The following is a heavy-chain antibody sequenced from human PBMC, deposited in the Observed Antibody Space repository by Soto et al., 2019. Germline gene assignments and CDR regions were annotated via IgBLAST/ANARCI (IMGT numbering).Heavy chain of an antibody. CDR1: GFTFSSYA. V-gene: IGHV3-23*01. D-gene: IGHD1-7*01. Sequence: GGSLRLSCAASGFTFSSYAMSWVRQAPGEGLEWVSAISGSGGSTYYADSVKGRSTISRDNSKNTLYLQMNSLRAEDTAVYYCAKDPGGWNYAAPLFDYWGQGTLVTSPQ. J-gene: IGHJ4*02. CDR3: AKDPGGWNYAAPLFDY. CDR2: ISGSGGST.